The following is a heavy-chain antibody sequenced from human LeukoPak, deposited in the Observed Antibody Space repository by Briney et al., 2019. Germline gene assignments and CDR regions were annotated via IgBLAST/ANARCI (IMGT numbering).Heavy chain of an antibody. CDR1: GGSFSGYY. V-gene: IGHV4-34*01. CDR2: INHSGST. J-gene: IGHJ5*02. D-gene: IGHD3-10*01. Sequence: SETLSLTCAVYGGSFSGYYWSWIRQPPGKGLEWIGEINHSGSTSYNPSLKSRVTIPVDTSKNQFSLKLSSVTAADTAVYYCARSGSGSLNWFDPWGQGTLVTVSS. CDR3: ARSGSGSLNWFDP.